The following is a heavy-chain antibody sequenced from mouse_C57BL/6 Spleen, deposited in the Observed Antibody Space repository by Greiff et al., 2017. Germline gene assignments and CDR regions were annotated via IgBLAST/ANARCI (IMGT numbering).Heavy chain of an antibody. Sequence: QIQLQQPGAELVKPGASVKLSCKASGYTFTSYWMHWVKQRPGRGLEWIGRSDPNSGGTKYNEKFKSKATLAVDKPSSTAYMQLSSLTSEDSAVYYCARRGYDYDGYAMDYWGQGTSVTVSS. CDR3: ARRGYDYDGYAMDY. J-gene: IGHJ4*01. CDR2: SDPNSGGT. CDR1: GYTFTSYW. V-gene: IGHV1-72*01. D-gene: IGHD2-4*01.